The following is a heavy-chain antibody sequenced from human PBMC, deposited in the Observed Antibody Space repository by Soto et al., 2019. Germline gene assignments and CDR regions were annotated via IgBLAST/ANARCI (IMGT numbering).Heavy chain of an antibody. CDR3: GKVAAWSGYFYYYYGMDV. D-gene: IGHD3-3*01. V-gene: IGHV3-23*01. J-gene: IGHJ6*02. CDR2: ISGSGGST. Sequence: EVQLLESGGGLVQPGGSLRLSCAASGFTFSSYAMSWVRQAPGKGLEWVSAISGSGGSTYYADSVKGRFTISRDNSKNTLYLQINSLRAEDTAVDYCGKVAAWSGYFYYYYGMDVWGQGTTVTVSS. CDR1: GFTFSSYA.